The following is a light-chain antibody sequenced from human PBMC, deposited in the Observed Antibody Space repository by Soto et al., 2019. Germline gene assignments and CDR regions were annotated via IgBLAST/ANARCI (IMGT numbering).Light chain of an antibody. CDR3: QQYGSSGT. CDR2: GAS. V-gene: IGKV3-20*01. CDR1: QSVSNNY. J-gene: IGKJ1*01. Sequence: EIVMTQSPATLSLSPGERATLSCRASQSVSNNYLAWYQQKPGQAPRLLIYGASNRATGIPDRFSGSGSGTDSTLTISRLEPEDFAVYYCQQYGSSGTFGQGTKVETK.